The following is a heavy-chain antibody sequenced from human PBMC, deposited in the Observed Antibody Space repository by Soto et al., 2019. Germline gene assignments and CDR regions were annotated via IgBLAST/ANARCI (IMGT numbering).Heavy chain of an antibody. Sequence: QVQLVQSGAEVKKPGSSVKVSCKASGGTFSSYAISWVRQARGQGLEWMGGIIPIFGTANYAQKFQGRVTITADESTSTAYMELSSLRSEDTAVYYCARTLTHCTNGVCYNSYYFDYWGQGTLVTVSS. D-gene: IGHD2-8*01. CDR1: GGTFSSYA. J-gene: IGHJ4*02. CDR2: IIPIFGTA. V-gene: IGHV1-69*01. CDR3: ARTLTHCTNGVCYNSYYFDY.